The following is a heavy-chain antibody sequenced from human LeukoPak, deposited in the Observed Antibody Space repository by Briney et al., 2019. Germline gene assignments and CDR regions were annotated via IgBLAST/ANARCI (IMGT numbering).Heavy chain of an antibody. Sequence: SGSLSLTCTVSGGSLSSYYWSWLRQPPGKGLEWMGYIYYSGSTNYNPSLKSRVTISVDPSKNQFSLKLSSVTAADTAVYYCARVLRGYRFDYWGQGTLVTVSS. CDR3: ARVLRGYRFDY. CDR1: GGSLSSYY. V-gene: IGHV4-59*01. D-gene: IGHD5-18*01. J-gene: IGHJ4*02. CDR2: IYYSGST.